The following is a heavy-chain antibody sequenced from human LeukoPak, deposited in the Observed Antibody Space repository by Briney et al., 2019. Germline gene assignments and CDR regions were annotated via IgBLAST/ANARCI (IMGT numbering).Heavy chain of an antibody. CDR3: AKDTSLGYCSGGSCYGMDV. V-gene: IGHV3-9*01. D-gene: IGHD2-15*01. Sequence: QTGGSLRLPCAASGFTFDDYATHWVRQAPGKGLEWVSGISWNSGSIGYADSVKGRFTISRDNAKNSLYLQMNSLRAEDTALYYCAKDTSLGYCSGGSCYGMDVWGQGTTVTVSS. CDR2: ISWNSGSI. J-gene: IGHJ6*02. CDR1: GFTFDDYA.